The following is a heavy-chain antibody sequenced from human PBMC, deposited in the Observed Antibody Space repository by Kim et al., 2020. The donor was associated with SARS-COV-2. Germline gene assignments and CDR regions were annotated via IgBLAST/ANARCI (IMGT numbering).Heavy chain of an antibody. Sequence: THYADSVKGRLTISRDNSKTTLYLQMNSLRAEDTAVYYCAKDGVTGPFGYWGQGPLVTVSS. CDR2: T. D-gene: IGHD1-20*01. J-gene: IGHJ4*02. CDR3: AKDGVTGPFGY. V-gene: IGHV3-23*01.